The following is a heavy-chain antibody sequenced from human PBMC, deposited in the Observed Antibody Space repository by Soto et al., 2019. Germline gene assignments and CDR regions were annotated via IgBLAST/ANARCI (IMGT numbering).Heavy chain of an antibody. J-gene: IGHJ4*02. CDR3: ARGPSEYIWGSYLRSCDS. V-gene: IGHV3-23*01. D-gene: IGHD3-16*02. Sequence: EVQLLESGGGLVQPGGSLRLSCAAYGFTFSSFAMNWVRQAPGKGLEWVSAISGSSGHTYYADSVKGRFTISRHNSKNTLYLQMDSLSADATAVYYCARGPSEYIWGSYLRSCDSWGPGSLVTVPS. CDR2: ISGSSGHT. CDR1: GFTFSSFA.